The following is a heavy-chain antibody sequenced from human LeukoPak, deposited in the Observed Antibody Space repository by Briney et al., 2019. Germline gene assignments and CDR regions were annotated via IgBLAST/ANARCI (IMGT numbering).Heavy chain of an antibody. Sequence: SETLSLTCAVYGGSFSGYYWSWIRQPPGKGLEWIGEINHSGSTNYNPSLKSRVTISVDTSKNQFSLKLGSVTAADTAVYYCARRVVPAAFAYYMDVWGKGTTVTVSS. V-gene: IGHV4-34*01. J-gene: IGHJ6*03. D-gene: IGHD2-2*01. CDR3: ARRVVPAAFAYYMDV. CDR2: INHSGST. CDR1: GGSFSGYY.